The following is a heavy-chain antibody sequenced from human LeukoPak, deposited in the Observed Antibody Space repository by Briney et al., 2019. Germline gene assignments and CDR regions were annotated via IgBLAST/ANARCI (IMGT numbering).Heavy chain of an antibody. D-gene: IGHD2/OR15-2a*01. J-gene: IGHJ4*02. CDR2: INMDGSTT. Sequence: GGSLRLSCTASGFTFSNYWMHWVRQAPGKGLVWVSRINMDGSTTTYADPVRGRFTISRDNAKNTLYLQMNSLRAEDTAVFYCAREYGQNTPHFDYWGQGTLVTVSS. CDR3: AREYGQNTPHFDY. V-gene: IGHV3-74*01. CDR1: GFTFSNYW.